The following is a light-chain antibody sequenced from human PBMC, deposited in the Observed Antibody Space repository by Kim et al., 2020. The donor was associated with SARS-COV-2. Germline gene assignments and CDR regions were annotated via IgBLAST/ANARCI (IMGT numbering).Light chain of an antibody. J-gene: IGKJ2*01. CDR1: QSVSSK. Sequence: SVTPGERTTHSCRASQSVSSKLAWYQQKPGPAPRFRIYATATRATGIPARFSGSGSGTEFTLTISSLQSEDFAVYYCQQYNNWPYTFGQGTKLEI. CDR3: QQYNNWPYT. V-gene: IGKV3-15*01. CDR2: ATA.